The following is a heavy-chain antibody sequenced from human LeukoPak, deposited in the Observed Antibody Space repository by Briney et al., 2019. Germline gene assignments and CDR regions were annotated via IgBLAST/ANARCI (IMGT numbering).Heavy chain of an antibody. CDR1: GASISSSDRY. V-gene: IGHV4-39*07. J-gene: IGHJ4*02. CDR3: ARETVAGHFDY. D-gene: IGHD6-19*01. Sequence: SETLSLTCTVSGASISSSDRYWGWIRQPPGKGLEWIGSIYYSGITYHNPSLKSRVTISVDTSKNHFSLKLSSVTAADTAVYYCARETVAGHFDYWGQGTLVTVSS. CDR2: IYYSGIT.